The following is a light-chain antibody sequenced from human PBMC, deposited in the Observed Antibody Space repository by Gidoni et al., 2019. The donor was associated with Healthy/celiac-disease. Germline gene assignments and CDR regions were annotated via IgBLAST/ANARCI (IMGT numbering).Light chain of an antibody. CDR1: QSVSTN. J-gene: IGKJ4*01. Sequence: EIVMTQSPATLSVSPGGSATLSCRASQSVSTNLSWYQQKPGQAPRLLIYGASTRATGIPAMFSGSGSGTEFTLTISSLQSEDFAVYYCQQYNNWPRGLTFGGGTKVEIK. V-gene: IGKV3-15*01. CDR3: QQYNNWPRGLT. CDR2: GAS.